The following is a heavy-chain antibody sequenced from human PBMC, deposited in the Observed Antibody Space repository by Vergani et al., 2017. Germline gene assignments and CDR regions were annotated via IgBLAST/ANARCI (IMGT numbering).Heavy chain of an antibody. V-gene: IGHV4-34*01. J-gene: IGHJ4*02. D-gene: IGHD3-9*01. CDR3: ARGWALRYFDYFDY. CDR1: GGSFSGYY. Sequence: QVQLQQCGAELLKPSETLSLTCAVYGGSFSGYYWSWIRQPPGKGLEWIGEINHSGSTNYNPSLKSRVTISVDTSKNQFSLKLSSVTAADTAVYYCARGWALRYFDYFDYWGQGTLVTVSS. CDR2: INHSGST.